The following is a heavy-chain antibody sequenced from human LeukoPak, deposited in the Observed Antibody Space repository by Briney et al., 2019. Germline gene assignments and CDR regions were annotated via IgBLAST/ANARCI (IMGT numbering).Heavy chain of an antibody. CDR2: IWFDGTNK. CDR1: GFTFSAYG. Sequence: PGGSLRLSCAASGFTFSAYGMHWLRRAPGKGLEWVAFIWFDGTNKYYAYSVKGRFTISRDNSKNTLYLQMNSLRLEDTAVFYCAKECGGGCSDDYWGQGTLVTVSS. V-gene: IGHV3-30*02. CDR3: AKECGGGCSDDY. D-gene: IGHD2-21*02. J-gene: IGHJ4*02.